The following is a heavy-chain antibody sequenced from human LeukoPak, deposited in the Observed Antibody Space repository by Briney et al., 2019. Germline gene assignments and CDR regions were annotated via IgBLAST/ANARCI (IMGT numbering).Heavy chain of an antibody. CDR1: GGSISSSSYY. CDR2: IYYSGNT. V-gene: IGHV4-39*07. D-gene: IGHD6-13*01. J-gene: IGHJ4*02. CDR3: ARDTYSSSWLDF. Sequence: PSETLSFTCTVSGGSISSSSYYWGWIRQPPGKGLEWIGSIYYSGNTNYNPSLKSRVTMSVDKSKSPFSLRLTSVTAADTAVYYCARDTYSSSWLDFWGQGTLVTVSS.